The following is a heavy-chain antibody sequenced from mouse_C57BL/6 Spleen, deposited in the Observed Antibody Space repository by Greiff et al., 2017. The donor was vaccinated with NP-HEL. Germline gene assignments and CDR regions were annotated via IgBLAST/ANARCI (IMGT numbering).Heavy chain of an antibody. D-gene: IGHD1-1*01. CDR3: ARPFTTVVANAMDY. CDR2: ISSGSSTI. Sequence: DVMLVESGGGLVKPGGSLKLSCAASGFTFSDYGMHWVRQAPEKGLEWVAYISSGSSTIYYADTVKGRFTISRDNAKNTLFLQMTSLMSEDTAMYYCARPFTTVVANAMDYWGQGTSVTVSS. J-gene: IGHJ4*01. CDR1: GFTFSDYG. V-gene: IGHV5-17*01.